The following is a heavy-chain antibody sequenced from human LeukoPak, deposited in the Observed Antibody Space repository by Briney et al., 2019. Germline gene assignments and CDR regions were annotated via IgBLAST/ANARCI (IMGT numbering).Heavy chain of an antibody. CDR2: LYYTDKS. CDR1: GVPFTNADYY. Sequence: SQTLSLTCTVSGVPFTNADYYCTWIPHLPGKGLDWLACLYYTDKSSYNPPLKSRLTVSSDTSSGQFFLNLRSVTAADTAVYYWARVVVVAASGEEVLYPPNAFDVWGPGTIVTVSS. D-gene: IGHD2-15*01. J-gene: IGHJ3*01. V-gene: IGHV4-31*03. CDR3: ARVVVVAASGEEVLYPPNAFDV.